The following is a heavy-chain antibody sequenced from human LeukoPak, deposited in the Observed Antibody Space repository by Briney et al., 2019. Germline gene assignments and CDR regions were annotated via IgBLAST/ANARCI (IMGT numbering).Heavy chain of an antibody. CDR1: GFTFSSYG. CDR3: AGYSGTNWFDP. Sequence: PGRSLRLSCAASGFTFSSYGIHWVRQAPGKALEWVAFISYDGSDTYYRDSVKGRFTISRANPKNTVYLQMNSLRPEDTAVYYCAGYSGTNWFDPWGQGTLVTVSS. V-gene: IGHV3-30*03. J-gene: IGHJ5*02. CDR2: ISYDGSDT. D-gene: IGHD1-26*01.